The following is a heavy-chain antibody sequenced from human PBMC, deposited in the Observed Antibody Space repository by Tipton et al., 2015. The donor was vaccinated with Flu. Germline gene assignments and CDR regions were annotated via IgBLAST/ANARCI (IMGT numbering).Heavy chain of an antibody. Sequence: SLRLSCAASGFTLSNYGMYWLRQAPGKGLEWVTFMRFDGNTKYYADSVEGRFTISRDSSKTTLSLKMNSLRPEDTAIYYCAKMEDRAGRLDYWGQGTLVTVSS. D-gene: IGHD1-1*01. J-gene: IGHJ4*02. CDR2: MRFDGNTK. CDR3: AKMEDRAGRLDY. V-gene: IGHV3-30*02. CDR1: GFTLSNYG.